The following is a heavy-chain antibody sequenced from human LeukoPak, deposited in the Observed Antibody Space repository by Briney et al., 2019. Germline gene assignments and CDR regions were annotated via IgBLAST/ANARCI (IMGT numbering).Heavy chain of an antibody. J-gene: IGHJ4*02. CDR1: GDSVSSNSAA. CDR3: ARDLYYYDSSGYPHDY. Sequence: SQTLSLTCAISGDSVSSNSAAWNWIRQSPSRGLEWLGRTYYRSKWYNDYAVSVKSRITINPDTSKNRFSLQLNSVTPEDTAVYYCARDLYYYDSSGYPHDYWGQGTLVTVSS. D-gene: IGHD3-22*01. CDR2: TYYRSKWYN. V-gene: IGHV6-1*01.